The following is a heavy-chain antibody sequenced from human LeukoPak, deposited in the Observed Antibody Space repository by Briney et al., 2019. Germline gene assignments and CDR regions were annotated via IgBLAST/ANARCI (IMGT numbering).Heavy chain of an antibody. V-gene: IGHV4-30-4*01. Sequence: SETLSLTCTVSGGSISSGDYYWSWIRQPPGKGLEWIGYMYYSGSTYYNPSLKSRVTISVDTSKNQFSLKLSSVTAADTAVYYCARSPATSYSNYWYQTDFWGQGTLSPSPQ. J-gene: IGHJ4*02. CDR1: GGSISSGDYY. CDR2: MYYSGST. D-gene: IGHD6-13*01. CDR3: ARSPATSYSNYWYQTDF.